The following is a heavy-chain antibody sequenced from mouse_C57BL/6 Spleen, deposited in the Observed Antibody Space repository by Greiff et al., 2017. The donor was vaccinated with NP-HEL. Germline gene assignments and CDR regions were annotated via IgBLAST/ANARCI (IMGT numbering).Heavy chain of an antibody. CDR1: GFTFSNYW. CDR2: IRLKSDNYAT. CDR3: TDTVVADYYAMDY. V-gene: IGHV6-3*01. J-gene: IGHJ4*01. D-gene: IGHD1-1*01. Sequence: EVKLEESGGGLVQPGGSMKLSCVASGFTFSNYWMNWVRQSPEKGLEWVAQIRLKSDNYATHYAESVKGRFTISRDDSKSSVYLQMNNLRAEDTGIYYCTDTVVADYYAMDYWGQGTSVTVSS.